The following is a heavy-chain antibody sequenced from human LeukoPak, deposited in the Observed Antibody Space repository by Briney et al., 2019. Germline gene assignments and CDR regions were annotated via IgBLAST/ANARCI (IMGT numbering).Heavy chain of an antibody. Sequence: PGRSVSLSCAPSGFIFSIYGMLWVRQARGRGLECLAVIWYDGSNKYYADSVKGRFTSSRDNYKNTLYLQMNSRRAADTAVCYCARDTREDYYDSSGLLYGMDGWGQGTTVTVSS. D-gene: IGHD3-22*01. CDR2: IWYDGSNK. CDR3: ARDTREDYYDSSGLLYGMDG. CDR1: GFIFSIYG. J-gene: IGHJ6*01. V-gene: IGHV3-33*01.